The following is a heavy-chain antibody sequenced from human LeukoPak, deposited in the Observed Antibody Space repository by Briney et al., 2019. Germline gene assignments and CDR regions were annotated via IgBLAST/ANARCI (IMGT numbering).Heavy chain of an antibody. CDR2: INPSGGIT. CDR3: ARPTSIIPAANIYYYFYGMDV. CDR1: GYTFTIYY. J-gene: IGHJ6*02. V-gene: IGHV1-46*01. Sequence: ASVTVSCKASGYTFTIYYMHWVRQAPGQGLEWMGIINPSGGITTYAQKFQGRVTMTRDTSTSTVYMEPSSLRSEDTAVYYCARPTSIIPAANIYYYFYGMDVWGQGTTVTVSS. D-gene: IGHD2-2*01.